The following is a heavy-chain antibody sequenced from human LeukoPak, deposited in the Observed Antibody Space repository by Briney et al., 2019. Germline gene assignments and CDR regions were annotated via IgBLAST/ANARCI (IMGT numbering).Heavy chain of an antibody. CDR2: IRYDGSNK. V-gene: IGHV3-30*02. CDR3: AKDHDDFPGSGY. D-gene: IGHD3-3*01. Sequence: PGGSLRLSCAASGFTCSSYGMHWVRQAPGKGLEWVAFIRYDGSNKYYADSVKGRFTISRDNSKNTLYLQMNSLRAEDTAVYYCAKDHDDFPGSGYWGQGTLVTVSS. CDR1: GFTCSSYG. J-gene: IGHJ4*02.